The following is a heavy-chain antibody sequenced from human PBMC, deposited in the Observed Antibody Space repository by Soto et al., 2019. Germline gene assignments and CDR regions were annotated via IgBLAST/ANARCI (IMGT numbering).Heavy chain of an antibody. V-gene: IGHV3-48*01. D-gene: IGHD3-10*01. CDR2: ISSSSSTI. J-gene: IGHJ6*02. Sequence: PGGSLRLSCAASGFTFSSYSMNWVRQAPGKGLGWVSYISSSSSTIYYADSVKGRFTISRDNAKNSLYLQMNSLRAEDTAVYYCASEFGELFDYYYGMDVWGQGTTVTGSS. CDR3: ASEFGELFDYYYGMDV. CDR1: GFTFSSYS.